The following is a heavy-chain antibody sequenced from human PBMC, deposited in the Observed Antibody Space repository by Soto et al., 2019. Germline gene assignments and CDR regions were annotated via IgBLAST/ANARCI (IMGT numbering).Heavy chain of an antibody. CDR2: INPNSGGT. D-gene: IGHD4-4*01. CDR3: ASSDDSTSYPLDL. Sequence: GASVKVSCKASGYTFTGYYMHWVRQAPGQGLEWMGGINPNSGGTNYAQKFQGWVTMTRDTSISTAYMELSRLRSDDTAVYYCASSDDSTSYPLDLWGPGTLVPVSS. CDR1: GYTFTGYY. V-gene: IGHV1-2*04. J-gene: IGHJ5*02.